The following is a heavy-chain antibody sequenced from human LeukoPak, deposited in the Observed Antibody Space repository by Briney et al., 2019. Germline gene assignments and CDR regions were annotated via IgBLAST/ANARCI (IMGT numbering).Heavy chain of an antibody. Sequence: AGTLSLTCAVFGGSFSDSYWNWIRQPPGKGLEWVGELNISASTNYNPSRKSRVTTSADTTKTPFPLKLSSATAADTAVYYSARDSTRYGGKPHPDDGWGQGSLVTLSA. CDR2: LNISAST. V-gene: IGHV4-34*01. D-gene: IGHD4-23*01. CDR1: GGSFSDSY. CDR3: ARDSTRYGGKPHPDDG. J-gene: IGHJ4*02.